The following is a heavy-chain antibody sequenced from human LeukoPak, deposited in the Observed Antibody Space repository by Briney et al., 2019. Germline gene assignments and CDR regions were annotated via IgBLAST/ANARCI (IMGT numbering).Heavy chain of an antibody. CDR1: GFTFSGYE. V-gene: IGHV3-48*03. CDR3: ARGGDYGDYVDFAY. J-gene: IGHJ4*02. Sequence: GGSLRLSCAASGFTFSGYELNWVRHAPGKGLEWVSYISTTGTTVYYADSVKGRFTISRDNVKNSLYLQMNSLRDEDTTVYYCARGGDYGDYVDFAYWGQGTLVTVSS. D-gene: IGHD4-17*01. CDR2: ISTTGTTV.